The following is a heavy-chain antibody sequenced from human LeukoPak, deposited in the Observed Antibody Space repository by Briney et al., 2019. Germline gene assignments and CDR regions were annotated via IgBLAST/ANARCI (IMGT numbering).Heavy chain of an antibody. D-gene: IGHD5-24*01. V-gene: IGHV3-30*09. J-gene: IGHJ6*02. Sequence: GGSLRLSCAASGFTFSSYAMHWVRRAPGKGLEWVAVISYDGSNKYYADSVKGRFAISRDNSKNTLYLQMNSLRAEDTAVYYCARVERWLQRAYYYGMDVWGQGTTVTVSS. CDR3: ARVERWLQRAYYYGMDV. CDR1: GFTFSSYA. CDR2: ISYDGSNK.